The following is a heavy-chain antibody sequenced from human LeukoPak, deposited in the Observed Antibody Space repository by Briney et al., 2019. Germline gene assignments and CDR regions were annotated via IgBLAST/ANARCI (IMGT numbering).Heavy chain of an antibody. CDR3: ARVSTNDRRNAFDI. J-gene: IGHJ3*02. CDR1: GFTFSSYP. CDR2: ITSDGGYT. D-gene: IGHD2-8*01. V-gene: IGHV3-64*01. Sequence: GGSLRLSCTASGFTFSSYPMHWVRQAPGKGLEYVSAITSDGGYTYYANSVEGRFTISRDNSKKTLYLQMGSLRADDMAVYYCARVSTNDRRNAFDIWGQGTMVTVSS.